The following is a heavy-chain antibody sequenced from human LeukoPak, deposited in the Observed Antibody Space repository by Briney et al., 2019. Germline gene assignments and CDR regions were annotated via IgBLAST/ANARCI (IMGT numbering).Heavy chain of an antibody. D-gene: IGHD3-10*01. CDR1: GGSFSGYY. CDR2: INHSGST. V-gene: IGHV4-34*01. Sequence: SSETLSLTCAVYGGSFSGYYWSWIRQPPGKGLEWIGEINHSGSTNYNPSLKSRVTISVDTSKNQFSLKLSSVTAADTAVYYCARGRLLYYFDYWGQGTLVTVSS. CDR3: ARGRLLYYFDY. J-gene: IGHJ4*02.